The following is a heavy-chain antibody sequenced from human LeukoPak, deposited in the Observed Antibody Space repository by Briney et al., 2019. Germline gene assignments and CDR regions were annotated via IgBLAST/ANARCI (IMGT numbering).Heavy chain of an antibody. J-gene: IGHJ4*02. CDR2: ISSSSSYI. CDR3: ARGRRIAAAGLYYFDY. CDR1: GFTFSSYS. V-gene: IGHV3-21*01. Sequence: PGGSLGLSCAASGFTFSSYSMNWVRQAPGKGLEWVSSISSSSSYIYYADSVKGRFTISRDNAKNSLYLQMNSLRAEDTAVYYCARGRRIAAAGLYYFDYWGQGTLVTVSS. D-gene: IGHD6-13*01.